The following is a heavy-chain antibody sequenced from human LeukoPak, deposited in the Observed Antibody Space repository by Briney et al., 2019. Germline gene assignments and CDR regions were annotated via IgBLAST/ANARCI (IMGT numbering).Heavy chain of an antibody. CDR1: GFSLSTSGVG. V-gene: IGHV2-5*02. J-gene: IGHJ4*02. CDR3: AHSHYDSSFDY. Sequence: SGPTLVKPTQTLTLTCTFSGFSLSTSGVGVGWIRQPPGKALEWLALTYWDDDKRYSPPLKSRLTITKDTSKNQVVLTMTNMDSVDTATYYCAHSHYDSSFDYWGQGTLVTVSS. CDR2: TYWDDDK. D-gene: IGHD3-22*01.